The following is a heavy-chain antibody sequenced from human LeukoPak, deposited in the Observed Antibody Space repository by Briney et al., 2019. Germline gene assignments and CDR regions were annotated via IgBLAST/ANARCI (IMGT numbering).Heavy chain of an antibody. D-gene: IGHD3-10*01. CDR2: IYYSGST. J-gene: IGHJ4*02. CDR3: ARRLRFGEFPFDY. V-gene: IGHV4-39*01. CDR1: GGSISSSSYY. Sequence: PSETLSLTCTVSGGSISSSSYYWGWIRQPPGQGLEWIGSIYYSGSTYYNPSLKSRVTISVDTSKNQFSLKLSSVTAADTAVYDCARRLRFGEFPFDYWGQGTLVTVSS.